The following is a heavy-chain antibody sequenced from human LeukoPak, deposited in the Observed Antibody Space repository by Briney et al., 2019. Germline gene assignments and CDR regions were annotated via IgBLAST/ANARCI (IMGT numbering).Heavy chain of an antibody. CDR2: INPNSGGT. D-gene: IGHD1-7*01. J-gene: IGHJ4*02. CDR1: GYTFTGYY. V-gene: IGHV1-2*06. Sequence: ASVKVSCKASGYTFTGYYMHWVRQAPGQGREWMGRINPNSGGTNYAQKFQGRVTMTRDTSISTAYMELSRLRSDDTAVYYCARDLKGRELRFYWGQGTLVTVSS. CDR3: ARDLKGRELRFY.